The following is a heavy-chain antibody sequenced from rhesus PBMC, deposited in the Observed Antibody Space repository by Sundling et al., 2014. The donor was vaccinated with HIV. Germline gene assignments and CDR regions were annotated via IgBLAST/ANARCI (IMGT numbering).Heavy chain of an antibody. CDR2: IYGSTGST. CDR1: GGSISSNY. V-gene: IGHV4-147*01. D-gene: IGHD2-39*01. J-gene: IGHJ4*01. Sequence: QVQLQESGPGLVKPSATLSLTCAVSGGSISSNYWSWIRQAPGKGLEWIGRIYGSTGSTSYNPSLTSRVTISTDTSNNQFSLNLNSVTAADTAVYYCARELGGRLGFRIDYWGQGVLVTVSS. CDR3: ARELGGRLGFRIDY.